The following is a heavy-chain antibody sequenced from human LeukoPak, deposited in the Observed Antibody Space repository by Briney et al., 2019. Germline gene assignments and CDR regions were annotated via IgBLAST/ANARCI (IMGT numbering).Heavy chain of an antibody. J-gene: IGHJ4*02. D-gene: IGHD6-19*01. CDR1: EFTFSGST. Sequence: GGSLKLSCAASEFTFSGSTMHWVRQASGKGLEWVGRIRSKAHSYATAYAASVKGRFAISRDDSKSTAYLQMNSLKTEDTAMYYCTQGYSSGWGQGTLVTISS. CDR3: TQGYSSG. CDR2: IRSKAHSYAT. V-gene: IGHV3-73*01.